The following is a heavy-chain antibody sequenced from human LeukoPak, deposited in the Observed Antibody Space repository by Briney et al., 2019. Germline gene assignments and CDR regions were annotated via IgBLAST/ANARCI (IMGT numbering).Heavy chain of an antibody. D-gene: IGHD6-19*01. J-gene: IGHJ4*02. Sequence: GGSLRLPCAASVLAFRNYYMDWIPQAPGKALECVAYISNSGTIIYYAESVKGRFTISRENAKNSLYLQMNSLRAEDTALYYCARDLAMAGRDLDYWGQGTLVTVSS. CDR1: VLAFRNYY. CDR2: ISNSGTII. V-gene: IGHV3-11*01. CDR3: ARDLAMAGRDLDY.